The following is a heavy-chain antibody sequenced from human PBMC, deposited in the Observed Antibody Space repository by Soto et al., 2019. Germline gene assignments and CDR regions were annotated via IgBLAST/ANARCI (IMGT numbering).Heavy chain of an antibody. Sequence: GGSLRLSCAASGFLFSNTCMSWVRQGPGKGLEWVARIKSQSDGGATEYAALVKVTITNSRNNSNNQVYLQRDRLTSDYTCVYYCLTVPIEVSPFDYWGQGTPVTVSS. V-gene: IGHV3-15*01. CDR3: LTVPIEVSPFDY. J-gene: IGHJ4*02. D-gene: IGHD3-16*02. CDR2: IKSQSDGGAT. CDR1: GFLFSNTC.